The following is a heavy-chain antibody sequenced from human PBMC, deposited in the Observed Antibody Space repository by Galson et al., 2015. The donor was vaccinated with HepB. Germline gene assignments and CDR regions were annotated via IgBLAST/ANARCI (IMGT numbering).Heavy chain of an antibody. J-gene: IGHJ5*02. D-gene: IGHD6-13*01. CDR3: ARDRRRIAAAGTSDWFDP. CDR1: GFTFSSYA. CDR2: ISYDGSNK. Sequence: SLRLSCAASGFTFSSYAMHWVRQAPGKGLEWVAVISYDGSNKYYADSVKGRSTISRDNSKNTLYLQMNSLRAEDTAVYYCARDRRRIAAAGTSDWFDPWGQGTLVTVSS. V-gene: IGHV3-30*04.